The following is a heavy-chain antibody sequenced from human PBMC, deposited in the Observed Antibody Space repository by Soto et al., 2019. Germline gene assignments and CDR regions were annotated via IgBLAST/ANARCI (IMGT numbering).Heavy chain of an antibody. CDR2: IKQDGSEK. CDR1: GFTFSSYW. Sequence: GGSLRLSCAASGFTFSSYWMSWVRQAPGKGLEWVAYIKQDGSEKYYVDSVKGRFTISRDNAKNSLYLQMNSLRAEDTAVYYCAREFFPRYYDFWSPNKYYFDYWGQGTLVTVSS. J-gene: IGHJ4*02. CDR3: AREFFPRYYDFWSPNKYYFDY. V-gene: IGHV3-7*05. D-gene: IGHD3-3*01.